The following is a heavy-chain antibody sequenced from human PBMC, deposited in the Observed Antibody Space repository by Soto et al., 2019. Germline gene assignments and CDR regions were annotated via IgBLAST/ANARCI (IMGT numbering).Heavy chain of an antibody. Sequence: SETLSLTCTVSGGPIKSSDYHWSWTRQSPAKGLEWIGYIHNSGTSFYNPSLRGRVTVTLDTSRSQFSLTLAPVTAADTAVYYCVREERIAAPQLDYWGQGIPVTVSS. CDR1: GGPIKSSDYH. D-gene: IGHD6-6*01. CDR3: VREERIAAPQLDY. CDR2: IHNSGTS. J-gene: IGHJ4*02. V-gene: IGHV4-30-4*01.